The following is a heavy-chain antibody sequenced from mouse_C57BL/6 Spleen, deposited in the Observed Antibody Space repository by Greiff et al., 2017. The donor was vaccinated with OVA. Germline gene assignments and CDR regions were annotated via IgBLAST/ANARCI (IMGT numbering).Heavy chain of an antibody. CDR1: GYTFTSYW. J-gene: IGHJ4*01. Sequence: QVQLQQPGAELVKPGASVKMSCKASGYTFTSYWITWVKQRPGQGLEWIGDIYPGSGSINYNEKLKSKATLTVDTSTSTVYMQLSSLTSEDSAVYYCARKGNWDGYYYAMDYWGQGTSVTVSS. CDR2: IYPGSGSI. CDR3: ARKGNWDGYYYAMDY. D-gene: IGHD4-1*01. V-gene: IGHV1-55*01.